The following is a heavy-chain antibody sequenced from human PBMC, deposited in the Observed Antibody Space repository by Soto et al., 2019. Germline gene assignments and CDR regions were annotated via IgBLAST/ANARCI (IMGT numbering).Heavy chain of an antibody. Sequence: EVQLVESGGGLVKPGGSLRLSCTASGFTFTNAWMSWVRQAPGKGLEWVGRIKSETDGATTDYAAPVKGRFTISRDNAKNSLYLEMNSLRAEDTAVYYCARESEDLTSNFDYWGQGTLVTVSS. CDR2: IKSETDGATT. J-gene: IGHJ4*02. V-gene: IGHV3-15*01. CDR3: ARESEDLTSNFDY. CDR1: GFTFTNAW.